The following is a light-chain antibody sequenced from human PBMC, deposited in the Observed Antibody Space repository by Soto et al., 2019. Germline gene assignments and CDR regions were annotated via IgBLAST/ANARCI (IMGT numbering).Light chain of an antibody. CDR2: LGS. CDR3: MQALQTPPT. V-gene: IGKV2-28*01. J-gene: IGKJ4*01. CDR1: QSLLHSNGYNY. Sequence: DIVMTQSPLSLPVTPGEPASISCRSSQSLLHSNGYNYLDWYLQKPGQSPQLLIYLGSNRASGVPDRFSVSGSGTDFTLKISSVEAEDVGVYYCMQALQTPPTFGGGTKVEIK.